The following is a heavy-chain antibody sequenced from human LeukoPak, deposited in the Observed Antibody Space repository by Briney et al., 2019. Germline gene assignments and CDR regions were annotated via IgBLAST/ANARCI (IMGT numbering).Heavy chain of an antibody. J-gene: IGHJ6*03. CDR1: GYTFTSYG. V-gene: IGHV1-18*01. CDR3: ARVTLWFGDYYYYYMDV. Sequence: GASVKVSCKASGYTFTSYGISWVRQAPGQGLGWVGWISAYNGNTNYAQKLQGRVTMTTDTSTSTAYMELRSLRSDDTAVYYCARVTLWFGDYYYYYMDVWGKGTTVTISS. CDR2: ISAYNGNT. D-gene: IGHD3-10*01.